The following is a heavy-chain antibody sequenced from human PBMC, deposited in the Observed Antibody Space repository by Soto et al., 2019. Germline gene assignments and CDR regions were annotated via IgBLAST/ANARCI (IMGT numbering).Heavy chain of an antibody. Sequence: SETLSLTCTVSGGSISSGGYYWSWIRQHPGKGLEWIGYIYYSGSTNYNPSLKSRVTISVDTSKNQFSLKLSSVTAADTAVYYCARRVVAATLDYYYYYYMDVWGKGTTVTVSS. CDR3: ARRVVAATLDYYYYYYMDV. V-gene: IGHV4-61*08. D-gene: IGHD2-15*01. CDR1: GGSISSGGYY. J-gene: IGHJ6*03. CDR2: IYYSGST.